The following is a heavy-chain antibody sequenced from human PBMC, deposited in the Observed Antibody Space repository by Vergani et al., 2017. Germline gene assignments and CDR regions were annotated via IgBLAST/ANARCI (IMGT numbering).Heavy chain of an antibody. D-gene: IGHD1-14*01. J-gene: IGHJ4*02. Sequence: DVDLVESGGGFVQPGGSRRLSCAASGFSFRTFSMFWVRQPPGKGLAWVSKISPDGRTTEYADSVRGRFTISRDNANSMLYLQMNSLRDEDTAVYYCARDGRIDAEGTELDYWGQGTLVTVSS. CDR1: GFSFRTFS. CDR3: ARDGRIDAEGTELDY. V-gene: IGHV3-74*03. CDR2: ISPDGRTT.